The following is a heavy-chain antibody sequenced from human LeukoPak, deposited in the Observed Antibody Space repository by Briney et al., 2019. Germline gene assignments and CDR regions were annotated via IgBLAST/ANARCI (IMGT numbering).Heavy chain of an antibody. V-gene: IGHV1-2*02. D-gene: IGHD5-24*01. CDR1: GYTFTGYY. CDR2: INPNSGGT. CDR3: ARKGVKEMATIWYAFGI. J-gene: IGHJ3*02. Sequence: GASVKVSCKASGYTFTGYYMHWVRQAPGQGLEWMGWINPNSGGTNYAQKFQGRVTMTRDTSISTAYMELNRLRSDDTAVYYCARKGVKEMATIWYAFGIWGQGTMVTVSS.